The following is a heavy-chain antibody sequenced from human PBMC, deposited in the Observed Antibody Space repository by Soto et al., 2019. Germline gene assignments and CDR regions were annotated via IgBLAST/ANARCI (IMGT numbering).Heavy chain of an antibody. Sequence: LSQTLSLTCAISGDSVSSNSAAWNWIRQSPSRGLEWLGRTYYRSKWYKDYEVSVKSRITINLDTSKNQFSLQLNSVTPEDTAVYYCARGDVADYSRVFDYWGQGTLVTVSS. CDR2: TYYRSKWYK. J-gene: IGHJ4*02. V-gene: IGHV6-1*01. CDR3: ARGDVADYSRVFDY. D-gene: IGHD4-4*01. CDR1: GDSVSSNSAA.